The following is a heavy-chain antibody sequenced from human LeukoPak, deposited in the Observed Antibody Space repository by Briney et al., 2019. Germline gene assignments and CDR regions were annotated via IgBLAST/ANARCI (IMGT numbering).Heavy chain of an antibody. CDR3: ARASGGVDTAMVTDH. Sequence: PGGSLRLSCAASGFTFSSYAMHWVRQAPGKGLEWVAVISCDGSNKYYADSVKGRFTISRDNSKNTLYLQMNSLRAEDTAVYYCARASGGVDTAMVTDHWGQGTLVTVSS. J-gene: IGHJ4*02. CDR2: ISCDGSNK. D-gene: IGHD5-18*01. CDR1: GFTFSSYA. V-gene: IGHV3-30*04.